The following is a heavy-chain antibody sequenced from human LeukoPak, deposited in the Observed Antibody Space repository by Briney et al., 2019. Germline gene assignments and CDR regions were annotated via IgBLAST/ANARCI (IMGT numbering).Heavy chain of an antibody. J-gene: IGHJ4*02. CDR2: ISGSGGST. Sequence: PGGSLRLSCAASGFTFSSYAMSWVRQAPGKGLEWVSAISGSGGSTYYADSVKGRFTISRDNAKNSLFLQMNSLRAEDTAVYYCARDSSTYAGPPDYWGQGTLVTVSS. V-gene: IGHV3-23*01. D-gene: IGHD2/OR15-2a*01. CDR1: GFTFSSYA. CDR3: ARDSSTYAGPPDY.